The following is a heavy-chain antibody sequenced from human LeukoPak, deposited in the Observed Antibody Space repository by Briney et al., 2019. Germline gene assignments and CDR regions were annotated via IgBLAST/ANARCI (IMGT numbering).Heavy chain of an antibody. CDR2: ISSSSSYI. D-gene: IGHD6-13*01. Sequence: GGSLRLSCAASGFTFSSYSMNWVRQAPGKGLEWVSSISSSSSYIYYADSVKGRFTISRDNAKNSLYLQMNSLRAEDTAVYYCARPERYSSSWYLYYYYGMDVWGQGTTVTVSS. V-gene: IGHV3-21*01. CDR1: GFTFSSYS. J-gene: IGHJ6*02. CDR3: ARPERYSSSWYLYYYYGMDV.